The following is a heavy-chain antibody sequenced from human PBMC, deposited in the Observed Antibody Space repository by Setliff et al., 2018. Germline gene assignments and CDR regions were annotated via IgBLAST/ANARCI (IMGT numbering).Heavy chain of an antibody. D-gene: IGHD6-19*01. J-gene: IGHJ2*01. CDR2: IYHDGPS. CDR3: ARSRTIAVKGGVFAV. CDR1: GVSINSLNW. Sequence: SETLSLTCAVSGVSINSLNWWTWVRQSPGKGLEWIGYIYHDGPSVHYNPSLKSRVTISLDTSENQFSLELTSVTAADTAVYYCARSRTIAVKGGVFAVWGRGTLVTVSS. V-gene: IGHV4-4*02.